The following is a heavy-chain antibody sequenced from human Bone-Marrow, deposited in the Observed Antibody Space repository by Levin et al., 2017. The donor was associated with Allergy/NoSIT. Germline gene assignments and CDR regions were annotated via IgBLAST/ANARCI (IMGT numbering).Heavy chain of an antibody. Sequence: MSSETLSLTCTVSGGPIGSYYWTWIRQPPGKGLEWIGYIHSSGRADYNPSLNSRGTISVDTSKNQFSLRLNSVTAADTAVYYCARGLSSWSQEYYYYGMDIWGQGTAVTVSS. CDR2: IHSSGRA. CDR1: GGPIGSYY. CDR3: ARGLSSWSQEYYYYGMDI. J-gene: IGHJ6*02. D-gene: IGHD2-2*01. V-gene: IGHV4-59*01.